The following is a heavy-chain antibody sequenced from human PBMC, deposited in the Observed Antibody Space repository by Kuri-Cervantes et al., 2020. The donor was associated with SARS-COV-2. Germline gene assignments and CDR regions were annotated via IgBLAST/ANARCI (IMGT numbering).Heavy chain of an antibody. CDR1: GFSFTNFG. CDR3: ARGLAVEYYFDY. CDR2: IRHDGSNK. V-gene: IGHV3-30*02. D-gene: IGHD6-19*01. Sequence: GESLKISCAASGFSFTNFGIHWVRQAPGKGLEWVAFIRHDGSNKYYRDSVKGRFTISRDNSKNTLYLQMNSLRAEDTAVYYCARGLAVEYYFDYWGQGTLVTVSS. J-gene: IGHJ4*01.